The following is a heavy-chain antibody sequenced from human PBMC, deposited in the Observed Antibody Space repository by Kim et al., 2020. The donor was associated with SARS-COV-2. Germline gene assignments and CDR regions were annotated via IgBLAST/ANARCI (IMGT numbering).Heavy chain of an antibody. CDR1: GFTFSSYW. CDR2: INSDGSST. J-gene: IGHJ6*02. V-gene: IGHV3-74*01. D-gene: IGHD6-13*01. CDR3: ARVGRGSSWKGYYYYGMDV. Sequence: GGSLRLSCAASGFTFSSYWMHWVRQAPGKGLVWVSRINSDGSSTSYADSVKGRFTISRDNAKNTLYLQMNSLRAEDTAVYYCARVGRGSSWKGYYYYGMDVWGQGTTVTVSS.